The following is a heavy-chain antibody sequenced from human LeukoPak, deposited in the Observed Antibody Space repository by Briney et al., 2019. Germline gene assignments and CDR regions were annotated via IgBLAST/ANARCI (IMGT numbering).Heavy chain of an antibody. CDR1: GFTFSSYG. V-gene: IGHV3-23*01. D-gene: IGHD3-3*02. J-gene: IGHJ4*02. CDR2: ISGSGGST. CDR3: STVRHFLSGRYFDY. Sequence: GGSLRLSCAASGFTFSSYGMSWVRQAPGKGLEWVSAISGSGGSTYYADSVRGRFTISRDNAKNSLYLQMNSLRAEDTAIYYCSTVRHFLSGRYFDYWGQGTLVTVSS.